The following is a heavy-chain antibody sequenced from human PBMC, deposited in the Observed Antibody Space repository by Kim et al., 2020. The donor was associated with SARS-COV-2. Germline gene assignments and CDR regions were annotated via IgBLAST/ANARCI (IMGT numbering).Heavy chain of an antibody. D-gene: IGHD3-10*01. CDR3: ARQLRAYGSGSYLSPGPGDY. V-gene: IGHV3-30*07. J-gene: IGHJ4*02. Sequence: RFTISRDNSKNTLYLQMNSLRAEDAAVYYCARQLRAYGSGSYLSPGPGDYWGQGTLVTVSS.